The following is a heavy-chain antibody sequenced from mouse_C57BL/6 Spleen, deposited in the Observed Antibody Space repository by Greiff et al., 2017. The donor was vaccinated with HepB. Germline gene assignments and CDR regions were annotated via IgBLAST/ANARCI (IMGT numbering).Heavy chain of an antibody. Sequence: QVQLQQSGAELVRPGASVKLSCKASGYTFTDYYINWVKQRPGQGLEWIARIYPGSGNTYYNEKFKGKATLTAEKSSSTAYMQLSSLTSEDSAVYFCAREKSTMVKGYYAMDYWGQGTSVTVSS. D-gene: IGHD2-2*01. V-gene: IGHV1-76*01. CDR1: GYTFTDYY. CDR3: AREKSTMVKGYYAMDY. J-gene: IGHJ4*01. CDR2: IYPGSGNT.